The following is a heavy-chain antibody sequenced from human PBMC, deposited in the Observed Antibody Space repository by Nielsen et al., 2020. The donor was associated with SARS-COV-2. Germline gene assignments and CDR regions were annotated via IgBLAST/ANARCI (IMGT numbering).Heavy chain of an antibody. CDR2: IYYSGST. CDR1: GGSISSSSYY. D-gene: IGHD6-13*01. Sequence: SETLSLTCTVSGGSISSSSYYWGWIRQPPGKGLEWIGSIYYSGSTNYNPSLKSRVTTSVDTSKNQFSLKLSSVTAADTAVYYCARANSWNNWIDPWGQGTLVTVSS. CDR3: ARANSWNNWIDP. V-gene: IGHV4-39*07. J-gene: IGHJ5*02.